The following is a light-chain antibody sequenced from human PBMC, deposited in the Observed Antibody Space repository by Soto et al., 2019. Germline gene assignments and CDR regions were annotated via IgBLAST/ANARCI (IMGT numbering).Light chain of an antibody. V-gene: IGLV1-44*01. CDR1: SSNIGTYR. Sequence: QSVLTQPPSASGTPGQRVTISCSGSSSNIGTYRVSWYQHFPGTAPRLLIYSDNQRPSGVPDRFSASKSGASASLAISGLQSEDEAYYYCQSYDSSLKYVFGTGTKGTVL. J-gene: IGLJ1*01. CDR3: QSYDSSLKYV. CDR2: SDN.